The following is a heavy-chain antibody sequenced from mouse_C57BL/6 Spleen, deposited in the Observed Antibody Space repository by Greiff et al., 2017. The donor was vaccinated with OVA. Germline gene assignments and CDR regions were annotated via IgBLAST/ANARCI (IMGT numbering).Heavy chain of an antibody. D-gene: IGHD1-1*01. Sequence: VKLQESGAELVKPGASVKLSCKASGYTFTEYTIHWVKQRSGQGLEWIGWFYPGSGSIKYNEKFKDKATLTADKSSSTVYMELSRLTSEDSAVYFCARHEADYYGSSYVGYAMDYWGQGTSVTVSS. V-gene: IGHV1-62-2*01. CDR2: FYPGSGSI. J-gene: IGHJ4*01. CDR3: ARHEADYYGSSYVGYAMDY. CDR1: GYTFTEYT.